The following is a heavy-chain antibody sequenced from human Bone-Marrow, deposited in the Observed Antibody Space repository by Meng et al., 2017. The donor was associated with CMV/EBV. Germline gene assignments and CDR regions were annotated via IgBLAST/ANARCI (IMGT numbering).Heavy chain of an antibody. J-gene: IGHJ5*02. CDR1: GFTFDDYG. D-gene: IGHD1-26*01. V-gene: IGHV3-20*01. CDR3: ARGVGATTAWFDP. CDR2: INWNGGRT. Sequence: ASGFTFDDYGMSWVPQAQGKGLEWVSGINWNGGRTGYADSVKGRFTISRDNAKNSLYLQMNSLRAEDTALYHFARGVGATTAWFDPWGQGTLVTVSS.